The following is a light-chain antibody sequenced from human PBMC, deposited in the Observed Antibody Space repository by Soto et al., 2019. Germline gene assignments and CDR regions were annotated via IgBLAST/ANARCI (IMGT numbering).Light chain of an antibody. CDR2: ETS. V-gene: IGKV3-11*01. CDR1: QTLTSN. CDR3: QHRSDWPLFT. J-gene: IGKJ3*01. Sequence: EIVWTQSPAILSLSPGERATLSCRASQTLTSNVAWYQHKVGQPPRLLIYETSNRAAGIPARFVGSGSATDFTLSISSLEPEDFAVYYCQHRSDWPLFTFGPGTKVEMK.